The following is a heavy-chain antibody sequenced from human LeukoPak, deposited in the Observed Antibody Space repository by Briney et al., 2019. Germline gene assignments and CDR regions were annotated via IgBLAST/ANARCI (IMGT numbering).Heavy chain of an antibody. Sequence: GASVKVSCKASGGTFSSYAISWVRQAPGQGLEWMGGIIPIFGTANYAQKFQGRVTITTDESTSTAYMELSSLRSEDTAVYYCARGLDCSSTSCYTEEYWYFDLWGRGTLVTVSS. J-gene: IGHJ2*01. CDR2: IIPIFGTA. CDR3: ARGLDCSSTSCYTEEYWYFDL. CDR1: GGTFSSYA. D-gene: IGHD2-2*02. V-gene: IGHV1-69*05.